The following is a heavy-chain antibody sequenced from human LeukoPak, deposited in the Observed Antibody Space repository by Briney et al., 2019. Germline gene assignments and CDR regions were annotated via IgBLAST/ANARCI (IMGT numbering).Heavy chain of an antibody. CDR3: VRDNTLGVTPGASDI. V-gene: IGHV4-31*03. CDR2: IYYSGST. J-gene: IGHJ3*02. CDR1: GGSISSGGYY. D-gene: IGHD4-23*01. Sequence: PSQTLSLTCTVSGGSISSGGYYWSWIRQHPGKGLEWIGYIYYSGSTYYNPSLKSRVTISVDTSKNQFSLKLSSVTAADTAVYYCVRDNTLGVTPGASDIWGQGTMVTVSS.